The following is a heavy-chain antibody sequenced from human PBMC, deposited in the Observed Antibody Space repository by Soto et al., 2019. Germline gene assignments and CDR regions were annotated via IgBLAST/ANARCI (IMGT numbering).Heavy chain of an antibody. CDR3: ARDADTAMVTTNPNFDY. CDR2: IWYDGSNK. CDR1: GFTFSSYG. Sequence: GGSLRLSCAASGFTFSSYGMHWVRQAPGKGLEWVAVIWYDGSNKYNEDSVKGRFTISRDNSKNTLYLQMNSLRAEDTAVYYCARDADTAMVTTNPNFDYWGQGTLVTVSS. J-gene: IGHJ4*02. D-gene: IGHD5-18*01. V-gene: IGHV3-33*01.